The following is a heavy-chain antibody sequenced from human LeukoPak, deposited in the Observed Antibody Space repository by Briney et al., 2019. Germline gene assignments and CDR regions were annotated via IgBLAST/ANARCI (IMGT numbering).Heavy chain of an antibody. Sequence: SQTLSLTCAISGDSLSTSSATWNWIRQSPSRGLEWLGRTYFRSKWYNDYAASVESRITINPDTPQNQVSLHLNSVTPDDTAVYFCAGGNYGGSSWLSDWGQGTLVTVSS. CDR1: GDSLSTSSAT. D-gene: IGHD6-6*01. CDR3: AGGNYGGSSWLSD. CDR2: TYFRSKWYN. J-gene: IGHJ4*02. V-gene: IGHV6-1*01.